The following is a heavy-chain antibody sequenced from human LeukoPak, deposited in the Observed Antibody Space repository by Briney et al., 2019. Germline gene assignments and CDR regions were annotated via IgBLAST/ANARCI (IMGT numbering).Heavy chain of an antibody. V-gene: IGHV4-30-4*02. D-gene: IGHD3-16*02. CDR1: GGSISSASYY. Sequence: SETLSLTCTVSGGSISSASYYWSWIRQPPGKGLEWIGYIYYSGNTYYNPSLKNRVTISRDTSNNKFSLNLKSVTAADTAVYSCARDRYTDYFDDWGLGVLVTVSS. CDR2: IYYSGNT. CDR3: ARDRYTDYFDD. J-gene: IGHJ4*02.